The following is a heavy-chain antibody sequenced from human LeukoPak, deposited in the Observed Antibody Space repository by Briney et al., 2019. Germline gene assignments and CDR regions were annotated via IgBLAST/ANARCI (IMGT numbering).Heavy chain of an antibody. D-gene: IGHD2-21*01. Sequence: SVKVSCKASGGTFSNYAISWVRQAPGQGLEWMGGIIPMFGPASSAQKFQGRVTVTTDDSTSTVYMELSSLTSEDTAVYYCARFRRGGDSLEVDYWGQGTLVTVSS. CDR3: ARFRRGGDSLEVDY. V-gene: IGHV1-69*05. J-gene: IGHJ4*02. CDR1: GGTFSNYA. CDR2: IIPMFGPA.